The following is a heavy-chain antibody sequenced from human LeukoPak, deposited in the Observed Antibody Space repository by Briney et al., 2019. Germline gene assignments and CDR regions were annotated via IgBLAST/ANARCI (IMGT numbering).Heavy chain of an antibody. D-gene: IGHD3-22*01. J-gene: IGHJ4*02. V-gene: IGHV3-33*05. Sequence: GGSLRLSCAASGFTFSSYGIHWVRQAPGKGLEWVAVISYDGSNKYYADSVKGRFTISRDNSKNTLYLQMNSLRAEDTAVYYCAKDRQQTYYYGSVLPPLFDYWGQGTLVTVSS. CDR2: ISYDGSNK. CDR3: AKDRQQTYYYGSVLPPLFDY. CDR1: GFTFSSYG.